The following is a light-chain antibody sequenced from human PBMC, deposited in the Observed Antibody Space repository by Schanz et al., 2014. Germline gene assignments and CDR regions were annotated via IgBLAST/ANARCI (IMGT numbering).Light chain of an antibody. CDR1: QSVSSN. CDR3: QQYNVWPPST. V-gene: IGKV3-15*01. Sequence: EIVMTQSPATLSVSPGESATLSCRATQSVSSNLAWFQQKPGQAPRLLIYRASTRATGLPARFSGGGSGTEFTLTISSLQSEDFAIYYCQQYNVWPPSTFGQGTKVEIQ. J-gene: IGKJ1*01. CDR2: RAS.